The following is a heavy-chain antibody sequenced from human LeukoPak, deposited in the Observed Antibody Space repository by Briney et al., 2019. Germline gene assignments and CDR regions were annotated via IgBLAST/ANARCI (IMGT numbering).Heavy chain of an antibody. J-gene: IGHJ4*02. CDR2: VSGSGDRT. V-gene: IGHV3-23*01. CDR1: GFTFITYA. Sequence: GGSLRLSCAASGFTFITYAMSWVRQAPGKGLEWVSAVSGSGDRTHYADSVKGRFTVSRDTSKNALFLQMNSLRAEDTAVYYCAKLLRGVVVPYFDYWGQRTLVTVSS. CDR3: AKLLRGVVVPYFDY. D-gene: IGHD3-10*01.